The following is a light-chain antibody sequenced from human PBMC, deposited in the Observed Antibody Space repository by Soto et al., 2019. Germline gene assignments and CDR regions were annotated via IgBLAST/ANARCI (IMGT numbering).Light chain of an antibody. Sequence: QSALTQPASVSGSPGQSITISCTGTSSDVGGYNYVSWYQQHPGKAPKLMIYDVSNRPSGVSKRFSGSKSGNTTSLTISGVQAEDEADYYCSLYSGSSTLVFGGGTKLTVL. CDR2: DVS. J-gene: IGLJ2*01. V-gene: IGLV2-14*01. CDR1: SSDVGGYNY. CDR3: SLYSGSSTLV.